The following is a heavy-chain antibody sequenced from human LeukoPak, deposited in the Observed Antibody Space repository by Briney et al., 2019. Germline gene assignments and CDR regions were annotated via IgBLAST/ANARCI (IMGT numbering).Heavy chain of an antibody. CDR1: GYSISSSSYY. V-gene: IGHV4-39*07. CDR3: ARDPPDF. J-gene: IGHJ4*02. Sequence: KPSETLSLTCTVSGYSISSSSYYWGWIRQPPGKGLEWIGSIYYSGSTYYNPSLKSRVTISVDTSKNQFSLKLSSVTAADTAVYYCARDPPDFWGQGTLVTVSS. CDR2: IYYSGST.